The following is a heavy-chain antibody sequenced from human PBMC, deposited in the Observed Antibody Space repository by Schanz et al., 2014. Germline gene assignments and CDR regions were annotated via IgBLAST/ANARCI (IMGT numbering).Heavy chain of an antibody. Sequence: QLQLQESGPGLVKPSETLSLTCTVSGGSISSSNYYWGWIRQPPGKGLEWIERIYYSGSTYYRPSSKSRVATAVDTSNTQFAPRHSSVTAADTAVYYCARQFYDILTGYWCPYDFDYWGQGTLVTVSS. V-gene: IGHV4-39*01. CDR1: GGSISSSNYY. CDR2: IYYSGST. CDR3: ARQFYDILTGYWCPYDFDY. D-gene: IGHD3-9*01. J-gene: IGHJ4*02.